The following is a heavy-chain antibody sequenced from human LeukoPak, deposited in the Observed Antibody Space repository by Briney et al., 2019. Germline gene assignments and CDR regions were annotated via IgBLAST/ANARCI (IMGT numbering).Heavy chain of an antibody. D-gene: IGHD3-22*01. V-gene: IGHV4-59*01. CDR2: IHSLGGT. J-gene: IGHJ4*02. CDR1: SGSISGNY. Sequence: KPSETLSLTCSVSSGSISGNYWSWIRQSPEKGLEWIGYIHSLGGTNYNPSLKSRVTITVDTSNNQFSLKMTSMTAADTAVYYCARQISGNYGSSPVFVSWGQGSLVTVSS. CDR3: ARQISGNYGSSPVFVS.